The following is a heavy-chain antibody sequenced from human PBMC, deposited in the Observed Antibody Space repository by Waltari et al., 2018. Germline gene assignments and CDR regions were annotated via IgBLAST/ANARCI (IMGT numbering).Heavy chain of an antibody. D-gene: IGHD6-19*01. CDR3: ARGLTGSSGWYY. Sequence: QVQLQESGPGLVKPSETLSLTCTVSGGSISSYYWSWIQQPPGKGLEWIGYIYYSGSTNYNPSLKSRVTISVDTSKNQFSLKLSSVTAADTAVYYCARGLTGSSGWYYWGQGTLVTVSS. V-gene: IGHV4-59*01. CDR2: IYYSGST. J-gene: IGHJ4*02. CDR1: GGSISSYY.